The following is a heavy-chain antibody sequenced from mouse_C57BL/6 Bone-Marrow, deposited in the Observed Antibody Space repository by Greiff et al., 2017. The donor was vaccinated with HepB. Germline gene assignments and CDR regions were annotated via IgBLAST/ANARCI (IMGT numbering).Heavy chain of an antibody. CDR2: IYPGDGDT. Sequence: QVQLQQSGPELVKPGASVKISCKASGYAFSSSWMNWVKQRPGKGLEWIGRIYPGDGDTNYNGKFKGKATLTADKSSSTAYMQLSSLTSEDSAVYFCARPFLLRSSYAMDYWGQGTSVTVSS. CDR1: GYAFSSSW. V-gene: IGHV1-82*01. CDR3: ARPFLLRSSYAMDY. D-gene: IGHD1-1*01. J-gene: IGHJ4*01.